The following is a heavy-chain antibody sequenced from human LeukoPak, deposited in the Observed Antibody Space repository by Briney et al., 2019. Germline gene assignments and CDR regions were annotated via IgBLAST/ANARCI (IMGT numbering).Heavy chain of an antibody. CDR2: ISAYNGNT. J-gene: IGHJ3*02. CDR3: ARDFRYSYGPNDAFDI. V-gene: IGHV1-18*01. Sequence: ASVKVSCKASGYTFTSYGISWVRQAPGQGLEWMGWISAYNGNTNYAQKLQGRVTMTTDTSTSTAYMELRSLRSDGTAVYYCARDFRYSYGPNDAFDIWGQGTMVTVSS. D-gene: IGHD5-18*01. CDR1: GYTFTSYG.